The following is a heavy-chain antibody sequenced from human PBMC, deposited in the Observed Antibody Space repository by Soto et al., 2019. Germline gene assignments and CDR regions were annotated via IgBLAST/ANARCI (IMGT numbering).Heavy chain of an antibody. CDR1: GFTFSSAW. J-gene: IGHJ4*02. D-gene: IGHD2-21*02. CDR3: TTLTMVTVHGDY. CDR2: IKSKTDGGAT. Sequence: EVQLAESGGGLVKPGGSLRLSCAASGFTFSSAWMNWVRQAPGKGLEWVGRIKSKTDGGATDYAAPVKGRFTISRDDSKQTLYLQMNSLKTEDTSVYSCTTLTMVTVHGDYWGQGTLVTVSS. V-gene: IGHV3-15*01.